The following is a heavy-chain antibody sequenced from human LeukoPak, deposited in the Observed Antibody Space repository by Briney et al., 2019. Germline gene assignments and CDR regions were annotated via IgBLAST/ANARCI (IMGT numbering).Heavy chain of an antibody. CDR2: IYYSGST. J-gene: IGHJ5*02. CDR3: ASRYCSSTSCLPFDP. V-gene: IGHV4-30-4*01. D-gene: IGHD2-2*01. Sequence: SETLSLTCTVSGGSISSGDYYWRWLRQPPGRGLEWIGYIYYSGSTYYNPSLKSRVTISVDTSKNQFSLKLSSVTAADTAVYYCASRYCSSTSCLPFDPWGQGTLVTVSS. CDR1: GGSISSGDYY.